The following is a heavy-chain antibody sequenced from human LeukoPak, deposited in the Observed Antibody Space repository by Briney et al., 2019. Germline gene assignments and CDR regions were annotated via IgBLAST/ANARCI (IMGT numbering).Heavy chain of an antibody. CDR3: ARDRYYYDSSARYFDY. V-gene: IGHV4-4*07. CDR2: IHTSGST. D-gene: IGHD3-22*01. CDR1: GGPISSYY. Sequence: SETLSLTRTVSGGPISSYYWSWIRQPAGKGLEWIGRIHTSGSTNYSPSLKSRVTMSVDTSKNQFSLKLSSVTAADTAVYYCARDRYYYDSSARYFDYWGQGTLVTVSS. J-gene: IGHJ4*02.